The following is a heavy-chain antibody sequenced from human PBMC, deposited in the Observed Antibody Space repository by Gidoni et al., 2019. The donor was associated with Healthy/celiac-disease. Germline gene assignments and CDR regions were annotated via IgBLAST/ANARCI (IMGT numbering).Heavy chain of an antibody. V-gene: IGHV1-24*01. D-gene: IGHD2-2*01. CDR1: MGPYASLS. J-gene: IGHJ4*02. CDR2: FDPEDGAT. CDR3: ATRGPVPAAFLYYFDY. Sequence: SCRGCMGPYASLSMHCVRQATGKGLEWMGGFDPEDGATIYAQKFQGRVTMTEDTSTDTAYMELSSLRSEDTAVYYCATRGPVPAAFLYYFDYWGQGTLVTVSS.